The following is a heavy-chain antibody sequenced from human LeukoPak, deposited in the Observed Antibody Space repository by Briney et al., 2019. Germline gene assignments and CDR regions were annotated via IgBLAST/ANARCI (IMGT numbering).Heavy chain of an antibody. CDR2: ISYDGSNK. Sequence: PGGSLRLSCAASGFTFSSYAMHWVRQAPGKGLEWVAVISYDGSNKYYADSVKGRFTISRDNSKNTLYLQMNSLRAEDTAVYYCASTFVYVLGAFDIWGQGTMVTVSS. CDR3: ASTFVYVLGAFDI. V-gene: IGHV3-30-3*01. D-gene: IGHD5/OR15-5a*01. CDR1: GFTFSSYA. J-gene: IGHJ3*02.